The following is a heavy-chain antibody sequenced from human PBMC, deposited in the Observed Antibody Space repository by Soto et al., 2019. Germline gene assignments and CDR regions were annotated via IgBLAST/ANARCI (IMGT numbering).Heavy chain of an antibody. CDR1: GFTVSSNY. CDR3: ARDRPYSSGWYHDS. V-gene: IGHV3-66*01. CDR2: IYSGGST. J-gene: IGHJ4*02. Sequence: EVQLVESGGGLVQPGGSLRLSCAASGFTVSSNYMSWVRQAPGKGLEWVSVIYSGGSTYYADSVKGRFTISRDNSKNTLYRQMNRLRAEDTAVYYCARDRPYSSGWYHDSWGEGTLVTVSS. D-gene: IGHD6-19*01.